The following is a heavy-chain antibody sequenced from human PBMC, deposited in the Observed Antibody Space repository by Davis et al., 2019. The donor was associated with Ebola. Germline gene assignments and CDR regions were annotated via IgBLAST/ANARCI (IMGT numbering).Heavy chain of an antibody. CDR3: ARRLAIRNDAFDI. J-gene: IGHJ3*02. V-gene: IGHV3-11*01. CDR1: GFTFSDYY. Sequence: GESLKISCAASGFTFSDYYMSWIRQAPGKGLEWVSYISSSGSTIYYADSVKGRFTISRDNAKNSLYLQMNSLRAEDTAVYYCARRLAIRNDAFDIWGQGTMVTVSS. CDR2: ISSSGSTI. D-gene: IGHD2-21*01.